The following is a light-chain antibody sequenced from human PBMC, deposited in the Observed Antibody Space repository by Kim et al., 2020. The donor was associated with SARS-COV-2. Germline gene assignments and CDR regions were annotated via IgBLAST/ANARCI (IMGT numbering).Light chain of an antibody. CDR1: QSGLYRSNNKNY. Sequence: ATIKCKASQSGLYRSNNKNYLAWYQQKPGQPPKLLVYWASTRESGVPDRFSGSGSGTDFTLTISSLQSEDVAVYYCQQYYTTPPTFGGGTKVDIK. CDR2: WAS. V-gene: IGKV4-1*01. J-gene: IGKJ4*01. CDR3: QQYYTTPPT.